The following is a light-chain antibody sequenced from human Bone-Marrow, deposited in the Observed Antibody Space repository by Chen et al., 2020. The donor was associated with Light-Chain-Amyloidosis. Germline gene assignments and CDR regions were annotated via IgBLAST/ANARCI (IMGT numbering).Light chain of an antibody. CDR1: SSNIGSNT. CDR3: APWDDSLNGYV. J-gene: IGLJ1*01. V-gene: IGLV1-44*01. Sequence: QSVLTQPPSASGTPGQRVTISCSGGSSNIGSNTVNWYQQLPGTAPKLLIYDNNQRPSGVHDRFSGSKSGTSASLAISGLQSEDEADYYCAPWDDSLNGYVFGSGTKVTVL. CDR2: DNN.